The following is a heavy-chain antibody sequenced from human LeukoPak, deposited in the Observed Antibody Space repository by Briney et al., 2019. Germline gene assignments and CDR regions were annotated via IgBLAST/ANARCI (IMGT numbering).Heavy chain of an antibody. CDR1: GFTFSSYG. CDR3: AKDNYYDNSAYPDY. Sequence: GGSLRLSCAASGFTFSSYGMHWVRQAPGKGLEWVAVISYDGSNKYYADSVKGRFTISRDNSKNTLYLQMNSLRAEDTAVYYCAKDNYYDNSAYPDYWGQGILVTVSS. D-gene: IGHD3-22*01. V-gene: IGHV3-30*18. J-gene: IGHJ4*02. CDR2: ISYDGSNK.